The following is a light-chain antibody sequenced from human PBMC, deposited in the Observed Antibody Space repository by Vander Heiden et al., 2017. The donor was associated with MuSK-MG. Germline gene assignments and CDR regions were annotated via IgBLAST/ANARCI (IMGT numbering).Light chain of an antibody. CDR1: QSVNSN. Sequence: VVTHCPATLSVSPGDRATLSCRASQSVNSNLAWYQQKPGQAPRLLIYGASTSATGIPVRIRDRGSAIGLTLAISSLLFQDFAVLFCRLDNNWPYTFGQGTKLEIK. CDR3: RLDNNWPYT. V-gene: IGKV3-15*01. CDR2: GAS. J-gene: IGKJ2*01.